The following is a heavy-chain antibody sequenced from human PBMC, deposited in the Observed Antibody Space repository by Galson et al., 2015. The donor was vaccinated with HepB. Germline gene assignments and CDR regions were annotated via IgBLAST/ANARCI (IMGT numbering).Heavy chain of an antibody. CDR1: GYSFTSSW. V-gene: IGHV5-51*01. CDR2: IYPGDSDT. Sequence: GAEVKNRAASLNICCKASGYSFTSSWIGWVRQMPGIGLEWMAIIYPGDSDTIYSPSFQAQGTISADQSTSTAYLQWSSLKASDTAMYYCAGPKGGGGDRQDAFDIWGQGTMVTVSS. CDR3: AGPKGGGGDRQDAFDI. J-gene: IGHJ3*02. D-gene: IGHD2-21*02.